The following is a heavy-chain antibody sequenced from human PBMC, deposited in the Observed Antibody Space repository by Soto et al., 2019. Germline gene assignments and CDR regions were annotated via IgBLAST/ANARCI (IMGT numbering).Heavy chain of an antibody. CDR3: ARMPRGGYEDRFDY. D-gene: IGHD5-12*01. CDR2: IIPIFGTA. Sequence: QVQLVQSGAEVKKPGSSVKVSCKASGGTFSSYAISWVRQAPGQGLEWMGGIIPIFGTANYAQKFQGRVTITADEPTSTAYMELSSMRAEDTAVYDCARMPRGGYEDRFDYWGQGTLVTVSS. CDR1: GGTFSSYA. J-gene: IGHJ4*02. V-gene: IGHV1-69*01.